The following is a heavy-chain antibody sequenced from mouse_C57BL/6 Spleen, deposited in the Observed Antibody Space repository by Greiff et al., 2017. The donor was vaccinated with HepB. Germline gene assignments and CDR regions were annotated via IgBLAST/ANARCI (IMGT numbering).Heavy chain of an antibody. CDR1: GFTFSSYG. D-gene: IGHD2-3*01. J-gene: IGHJ1*03. CDR2: ISSGGSYT. Sequence: EVQGVESGGDLVKPGGSLKLSCAASGFTFSSYGMSWVRQTPDKRLEWVATISSGGSYTYYPDSVKGRFTISRDNAKNTLYLQMSSLKSEDTAMYYCARPPDGYYRYFDVWGTGTTVTVSS. V-gene: IGHV5-6*01. CDR3: ARPPDGYYRYFDV.